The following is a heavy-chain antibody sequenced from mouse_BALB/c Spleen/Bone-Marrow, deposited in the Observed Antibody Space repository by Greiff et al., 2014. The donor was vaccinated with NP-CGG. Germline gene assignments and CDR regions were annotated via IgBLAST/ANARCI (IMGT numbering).Heavy chain of an antibody. V-gene: IGHV1-4*02. CDR3: ARRVRDGYY. J-gene: IGHJ2*01. D-gene: IGHD2-3*01. Sequence: VQLQQSAAELARPGASVKMSCKASGYTFTSYTMHWVKQRPGQGLEWIGYINPSSGYTEYNQKFNDKTTLTADKSSSTAYMQLSSLTSEDSAVYDCARRVRDGYYWGQGTTLTVSS. CDR1: GYTFTSYT. CDR2: INPSSGYT.